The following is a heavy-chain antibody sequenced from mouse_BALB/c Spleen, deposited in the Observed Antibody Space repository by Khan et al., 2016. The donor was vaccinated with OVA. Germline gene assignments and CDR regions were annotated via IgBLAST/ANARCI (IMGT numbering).Heavy chain of an antibody. J-gene: IGHJ2*01. CDR1: GYSITSGYA. CDR2: ISYSGVT. Sequence: EVKLQESGPGLVKPSQSLSLTCTVTGYSITSGYAWNWIRQFPGNKLGWMGYISYSGVTSYTPSLKSRISITRDTSKNQFFLQLNSVTTEDTATYCIGRGKYYRYYFICYGKGTTLT. V-gene: IGHV3-2*02. CDR3: GRGKYYRYYFIC. D-gene: IGHD2-14*01.